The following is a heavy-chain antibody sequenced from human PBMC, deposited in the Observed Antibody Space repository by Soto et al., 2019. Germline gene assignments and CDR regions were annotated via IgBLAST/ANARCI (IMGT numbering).Heavy chain of an antibody. CDR1: EYIFTIYL. V-gene: IGHV5-51*01. CDR3: SRLSNIAGGDY. D-gene: IGHD2-15*01. J-gene: IGHJ4*02. CDR2: IYPGDAAT. Sequence: SLNISCKASEYIFTIYLIGSVRQMPGKCLQWLWIIYPGDAATRYSPSFKGQVTISADKSISTAYLQWSSLKASDTAMYYCSRLSNIAGGDYWGQGTLVTSPQ.